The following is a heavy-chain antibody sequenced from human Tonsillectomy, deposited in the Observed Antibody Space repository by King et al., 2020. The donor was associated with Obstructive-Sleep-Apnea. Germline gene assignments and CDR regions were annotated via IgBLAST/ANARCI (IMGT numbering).Heavy chain of an antibody. Sequence: QLVQSGPEVKEPGASLKVSCRPSGYTFSGHNIHWVRQAPGQGLEWMGRIHPTNGGANYPQKFQARVTMTRDTSNNTIYLELRRLTSDDTAMYYCARGLNNYEYLIDFWGLGTLVTVSS. V-gene: IGHV1-2*06. D-gene: IGHD3-3*01. J-gene: IGHJ4*02. CDR3: ARGLNNYEYLIDF. CDR1: GYTFSGHN. CDR2: IHPTNGGA.